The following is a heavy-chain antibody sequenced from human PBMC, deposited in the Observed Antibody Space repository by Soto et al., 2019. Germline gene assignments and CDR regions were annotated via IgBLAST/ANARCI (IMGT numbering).Heavy chain of an antibody. CDR3: AKGDGNYYDFWSGYKPPGYYYYYYYMDV. V-gene: IGHV1-18*01. D-gene: IGHD3-3*01. CDR2: ISAYNGNT. J-gene: IGHJ6*03. Sequence: ASVKVSCKASGYTFTGYGISWVRQAPGQGLEWMGWISAYNGNTNYAQKLQGRVTMTTDTSTSTAYMELRSLRSDDTAVYYCAKGDGNYYDFWSGYKPPGYYYYYYYMDVWGKGTTVTVSS. CDR1: GYTFTGYG.